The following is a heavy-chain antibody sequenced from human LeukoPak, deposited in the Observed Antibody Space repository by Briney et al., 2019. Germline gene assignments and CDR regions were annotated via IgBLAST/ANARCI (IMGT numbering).Heavy chain of an antibody. CDR2: IYHSGST. D-gene: IGHD6-13*01. CDR3: ARCAYSSSNWFDP. J-gene: IGHJ5*02. CDR1: GYSISSGYY. V-gene: IGHV4-38-2*01. Sequence: SETLSLTCAISGYSISSGYYWGWIRQPPGKGLEWIGSIYHSGSTYYNPSLKSRVTISVDTSKNQFSLKLSSVTAADTAVYYCARCAYSSSNWFDPWGQGTLVTVSS.